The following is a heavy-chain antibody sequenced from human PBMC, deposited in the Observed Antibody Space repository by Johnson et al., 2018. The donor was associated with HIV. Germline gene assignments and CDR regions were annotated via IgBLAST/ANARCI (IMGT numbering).Heavy chain of an antibody. D-gene: IGHD1-1*01. Sequence: VQLVESGGGVVQPGGSLRLSCAASGFTFSNYAMTWVRQAPGKGLEWVSAISGSGGSNSYAYSVKGRFTISRDNSENTLYLQMNNLRAEDTAIYYCARDPGYSAFDIWGQGTVVTVSS. CDR2: ISGSGGSN. V-gene: IGHV3-23*04. CDR1: GFTFSNYA. J-gene: IGHJ3*02. CDR3: ARDPGYSAFDI.